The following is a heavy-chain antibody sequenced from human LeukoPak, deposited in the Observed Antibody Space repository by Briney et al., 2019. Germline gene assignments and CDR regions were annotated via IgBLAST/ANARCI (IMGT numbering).Heavy chain of an antibody. D-gene: IGHD2-21*01. J-gene: IGHJ4*02. V-gene: IGHV3-23*01. CDR2: ISGSDGGT. CDR3: AKGSLSYCGRRCYYFDY. CDR1: GFTFSSYA. Sequence: PGGSLRLSCAASGFTFSSYAMSWVRQAPGKGLEWVSGISGSDGGTYNADSVKGRFTISRDNSKNTLYLQMTSLRAEHAAVYYCAKGSLSYCGRRCYYFDYWGQGTLVTVSS.